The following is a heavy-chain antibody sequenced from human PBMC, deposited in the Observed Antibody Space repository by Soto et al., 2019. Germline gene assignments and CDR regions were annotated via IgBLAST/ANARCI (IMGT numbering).Heavy chain of an antibody. Sequence: QVQLQESGPGLVKPSETLSLTCSVSGGSISSYYWSWIRQPPGKGLEWFGYISYSGSTSYNPSLKSRVTISVDTSKHQFSLKLSSVTAADTAVYYCAGRTVTTYGDVFDIWGQGTMVTVSS. V-gene: IGHV4-59*01. CDR3: AGRTVTTYGDVFDI. J-gene: IGHJ3*02. CDR2: ISYSGST. D-gene: IGHD4-17*01. CDR1: GGSISSYY.